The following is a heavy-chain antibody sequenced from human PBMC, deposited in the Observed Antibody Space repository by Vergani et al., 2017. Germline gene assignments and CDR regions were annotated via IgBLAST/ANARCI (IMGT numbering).Heavy chain of an antibody. J-gene: IGHJ4*02. CDR1: GFSLSTSGVG. Sequence: QITLKESGPTLVKPTQTLTLTCTFSGFSLSTSGVGVGWIRQPPGKALEWLALIYWNDDKRYSPSLKSRLTITKDTSKNQVVLTMTNMDPVDTATYYCALSPPPDDYIWGSYRYFDYWGQGTLVTVSS. D-gene: IGHD3-16*02. CDR2: IYWNDDK. V-gene: IGHV2-5*01. CDR3: ALSPPPDDYIWGSYRYFDY.